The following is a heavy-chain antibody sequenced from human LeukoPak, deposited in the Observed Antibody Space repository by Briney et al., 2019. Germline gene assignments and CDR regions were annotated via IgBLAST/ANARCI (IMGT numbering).Heavy chain of an antibody. CDR3: ARDSGGVVVIPFDI. CDR2: IYTSGST. D-gene: IGHD3-22*01. Sequence: PSETLSLTCTVSGGSISSGGYYWSWIRQPAGKGLEWIGRIYTSGSTNYNPSLKSRVTISVDTSKNQFSLKLSSVTAADTAVYYCARDSGGVVVIPFDIWGQGTMVTVSS. V-gene: IGHV4-61*02. J-gene: IGHJ3*02. CDR1: GGSISSGGYY.